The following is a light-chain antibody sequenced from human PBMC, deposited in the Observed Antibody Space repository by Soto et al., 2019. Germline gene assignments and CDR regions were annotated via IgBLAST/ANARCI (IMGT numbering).Light chain of an antibody. V-gene: IGLV2-14*01. CDR2: EVS. J-gene: IGLJ3*02. CDR1: SSDVGGYNY. Sequence: QSALTQPASVSGSPGQSITISCTGTSSDVGGYNYVSWYQQHPGTAPKLMIYEVSNRPSGVSNRFSGAKSGNTASLTISGLKAEDEADYYCSSYTSSSPRVFGGGTKLTVL. CDR3: SSYTSSSPRV.